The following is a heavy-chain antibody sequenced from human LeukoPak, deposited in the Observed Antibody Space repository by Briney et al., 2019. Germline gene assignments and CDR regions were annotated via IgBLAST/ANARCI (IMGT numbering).Heavy chain of an antibody. J-gene: IGHJ4*02. CDR3: ASRKLGNDY. V-gene: IGHV4-59*02. Sequence: SEALSLTCTISGGSVSDYYWSWIRQSPGKGLEWIGYIYHTGSASYSPSLKSRVTISADTSQNQFSLKLSSVTAADTAVYYCASRKLGNDYWGQGTLVTVSS. CDR1: GGSVSDYY. CDR2: IYHTGSA. D-gene: IGHD7-27*01.